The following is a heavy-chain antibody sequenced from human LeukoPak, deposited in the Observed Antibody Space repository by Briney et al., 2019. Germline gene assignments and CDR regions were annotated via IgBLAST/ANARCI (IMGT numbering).Heavy chain of an antibody. J-gene: IGHJ4*02. D-gene: IGHD4-11*01. CDR3: ARDLDSMTTVTTVDY. CDR2: ISAYNGNT. Sequence: ASVKASCKASGYTFTSYGISWVRQAPGQGLEWMGWISAYNGNTNYAQKLQGRVTMTTDTSTSTAYMELRSLRSDDTAVYYCARDLDSMTTVTTVDYWGQGTLVTVSS. V-gene: IGHV1-18*01. CDR1: GYTFTSYG.